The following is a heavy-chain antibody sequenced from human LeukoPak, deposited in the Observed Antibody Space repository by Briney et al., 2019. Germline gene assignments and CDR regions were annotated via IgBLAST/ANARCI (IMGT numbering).Heavy chain of an antibody. D-gene: IGHD6-6*01. CDR1: EFTFTSYE. V-gene: IGHV3-48*03. CDR2: FSSSGNTI. CDR3: ARGPSIAARYDAFDI. J-gene: IGHJ3*02. Sequence: AGGSLRLSCAASEFTFTSYELNWVRQAPGKGLEWVSYFSSSGNTISYADSVKGRFTISRDNAKNSLYLQVISLRAEDTAVYYCARGPSIAARYDAFDIWGQGTMVTVSS.